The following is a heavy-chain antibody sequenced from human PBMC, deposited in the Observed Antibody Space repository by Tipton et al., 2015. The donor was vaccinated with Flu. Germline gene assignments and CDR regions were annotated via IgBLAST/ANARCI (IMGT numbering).Heavy chain of an antibody. J-gene: IGHJ3*01. Sequence: AASGFSFSNHFMTWIRQAPGKGLTWVSYISSSGSLVHYADSVKGRFTISRDNTKDSLSLQMNSLRVDDTAVYYCARLYWGDGSCFNDALDVWGQGTMVTVSP. CDR3: ARLYWGDGSCFNDALDV. CDR2: ISSSGSLV. D-gene: IGHD2-15*01. CDR1: GFSFSNHF. V-gene: IGHV3-11*01.